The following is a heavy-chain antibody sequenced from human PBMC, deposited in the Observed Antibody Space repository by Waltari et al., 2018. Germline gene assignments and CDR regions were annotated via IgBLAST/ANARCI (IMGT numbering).Heavy chain of an antibody. CDR3: ARVSKGIHFDY. V-gene: IGHV3-7*04. CDR1: GFTFANYW. Sequence: EVQLVESGGGLVQPGGSLRLSCTASGFTFANYWMSWVRQAPGKGLQWVAYIKEDGTEESYLDSLKGRFTISRDDAKNSLHLQMNSLRVEDTAIYYCARVSKGIHFDYWGQGTLVTVSS. J-gene: IGHJ4*02. CDR2: IKEDGTEE.